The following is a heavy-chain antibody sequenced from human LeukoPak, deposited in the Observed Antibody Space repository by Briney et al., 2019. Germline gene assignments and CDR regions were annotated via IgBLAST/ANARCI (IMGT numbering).Heavy chain of an antibody. Sequence: PGGSLRLSCAASGFTFSSYAMSWVRQAPGKGLEWVSAISGSGGSTYYADSVKGQFTISRDNARNSLYLQMNSLRAEDTAIYYCARGGGKRVGGGGFDIWGQGTMVTVSS. J-gene: IGHJ3*02. CDR3: ARGGGKRVGGGGFDI. CDR2: ISGSGGST. V-gene: IGHV3-23*01. D-gene: IGHD3-16*01. CDR1: GFTFSSYA.